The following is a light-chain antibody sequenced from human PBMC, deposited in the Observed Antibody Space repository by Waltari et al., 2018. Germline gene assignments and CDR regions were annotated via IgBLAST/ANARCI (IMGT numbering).Light chain of an antibody. CDR1: QSVLYSSNNKND. V-gene: IGKV4-1*01. J-gene: IGKJ1*01. CDR3: QQYYSTPPWT. Sequence: DIVMTQSPDSLAVSLGERATINCKASQSVLYSSNNKNDLAWDQQKPGQPPKLLIDWASTRESGVPDRFSGSGSGTEFTLTISSLQAEDVAVYYCQQYYSTPPWTFGQGTKVEIK. CDR2: WAS.